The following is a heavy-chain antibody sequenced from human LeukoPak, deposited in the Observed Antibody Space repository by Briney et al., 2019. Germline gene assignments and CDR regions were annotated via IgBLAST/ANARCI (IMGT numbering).Heavy chain of an antibody. Sequence: SVKVSCKASGGTFSSYTISWVRQAPGQGLEWMGRIIPILGIANYAQKFQGRVTITADKSTSTAYMELSSLRSEDTAVYYCARGTPVPIDYYYYYYMDVWGKGTTVTVSS. CDR2: IIPILGIA. J-gene: IGHJ6*03. V-gene: IGHV1-69*02. CDR3: ARGTPVPIDYYYYYYMDV. CDR1: GGTFSSYT.